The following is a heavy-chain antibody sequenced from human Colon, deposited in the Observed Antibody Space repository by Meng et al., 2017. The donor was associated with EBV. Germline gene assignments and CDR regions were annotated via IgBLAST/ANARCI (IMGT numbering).Heavy chain of an antibody. J-gene: IGHJ4*02. D-gene: IGHD6-19*01. CDR3: ARLYLPDQWLLTSDTSEY. Sequence: VPLQQWAAGLLKPSETLSPRCAVYGGSFRDYYWTWIRHPPGKGLEWIGEIDHSGSTHYNPSLKSRLTISVDTSKNQFSLKLSSVTAADTAVYFCARLYLPDQWLLTSDTSEYWGQGTLVTVSS. V-gene: IGHV4-34*01. CDR1: GGSFRDYY. CDR2: IDHSGST.